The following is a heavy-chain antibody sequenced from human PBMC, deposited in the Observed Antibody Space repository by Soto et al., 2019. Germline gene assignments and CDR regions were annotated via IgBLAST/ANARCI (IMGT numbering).Heavy chain of an antibody. J-gene: IGHJ4*02. Sequence: QVQLQESGPGLVKPSQTLSLTCTVSGGSISSGDYYWSWIRQPPGKGLEWIGYIYYSGSTYYNPSPKSRVTASVDTPKSQFSLKLSSVTAADTAVYYCARYCGGDCYLPGGFDYWGQGTLVTVSS. CDR1: GGSISSGDYY. CDR2: IYYSGST. CDR3: ARYCGGDCYLPGGFDY. V-gene: IGHV4-30-4*01. D-gene: IGHD2-21*02.